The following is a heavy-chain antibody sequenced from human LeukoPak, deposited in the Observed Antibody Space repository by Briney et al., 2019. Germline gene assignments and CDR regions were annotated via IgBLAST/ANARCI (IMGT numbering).Heavy chain of an antibody. CDR1: GFTFSSYW. Sequence: PGGSLRLSCTASGFTFSSYWMTWVRQAPGKGLEWVANIKQDGSENYSVDSVTGRFTISRDNAKNSLYLQMNSLRGEDTAVYYCARDVNGYRDYWGQGTLVTVSS. CDR2: IKQDGSEN. J-gene: IGHJ4*02. V-gene: IGHV3-7*01. D-gene: IGHD2-8*01. CDR3: ARDVNGYRDY.